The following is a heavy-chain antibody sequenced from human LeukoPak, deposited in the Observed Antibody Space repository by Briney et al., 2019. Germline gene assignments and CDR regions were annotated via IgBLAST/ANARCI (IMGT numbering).Heavy chain of an antibody. J-gene: IGHJ5*02. Sequence: ASVKVSCKASGYTFTGYAMHWVRQAPGQRLEWMGWINAGNGNTKYSQKFQGRVTITRDTSASTAYMELSSLRSEDTAVYYCARWRDYYDSSGYYSEDNWFDPWGQGTLVTVSS. V-gene: IGHV1-3*01. CDR3: ARWRDYYDSSGYYSEDNWFDP. CDR1: GYTFTGYA. CDR2: INAGNGNT. D-gene: IGHD3-22*01.